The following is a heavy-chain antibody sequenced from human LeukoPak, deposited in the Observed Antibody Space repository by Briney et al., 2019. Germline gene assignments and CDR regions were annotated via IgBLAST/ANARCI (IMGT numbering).Heavy chain of an antibody. D-gene: IGHD3-22*01. CDR2: ISSSSSTI. CDR3: ARGDSSGYYSRGYYFDY. J-gene: IGHJ4*02. Sequence: GGSLRLSCAASGFTFRSYEMNWVRQAPGKGLEWVSYISSSSSTIYYSDSLKGRFTISRDNAKNSLYLQMNSLRAEDTAVYYCARGDSSGYYSRGYYFDYWGQGTLVTVSS. V-gene: IGHV3-48*03. CDR1: GFTFRSYE.